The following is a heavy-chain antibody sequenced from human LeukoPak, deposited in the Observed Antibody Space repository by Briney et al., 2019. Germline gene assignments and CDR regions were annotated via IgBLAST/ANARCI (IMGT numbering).Heavy chain of an antibody. V-gene: IGHV3-66*02. CDR2: IYSGGST. D-gene: IGHD6-13*01. CDR1: GFTVSSNY. CDR3: ARDYTGYSSSWYYYYMDV. Sequence: GGSLRLSCAASGFTVSSNYMSWVRQAPGKGLEWVSVIYSGGSTYYADSVKGRFTISRDNSKNTLYLQVNSLRAEDTAVYYCARDYTGYSSSWYYYYMDVWGKGTTVTVSS. J-gene: IGHJ6*03.